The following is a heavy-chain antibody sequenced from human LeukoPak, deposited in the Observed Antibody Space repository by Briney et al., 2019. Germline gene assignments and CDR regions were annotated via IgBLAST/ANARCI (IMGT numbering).Heavy chain of an antibody. CDR3: ARDPSYYYDSSGYYYDY. J-gene: IGHJ4*02. Sequence: PGGSLRLSCAASGFTFSSYAMHWVRQASGKGLEWVAVISYDGSNKYYADSVKGRFTISRDNSKNTLYLQMNSLRAEDTAVYYCARDPSYYYDSSGYYYDYWGQGTLVTVSS. CDR1: GFTFSSYA. V-gene: IGHV3-30*04. CDR2: ISYDGSNK. D-gene: IGHD3-22*01.